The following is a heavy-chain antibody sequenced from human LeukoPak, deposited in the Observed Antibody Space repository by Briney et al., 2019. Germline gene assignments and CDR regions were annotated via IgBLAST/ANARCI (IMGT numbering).Heavy chain of an antibody. Sequence: GASVKVSCKASGYTFTDYYMHWVRQAPGQGLEWMGWINPNSGGTNSAQKFQGRVTMTRDTSISTAYMELSSLKSDDTAVYYCAKIGDSGWFPEYWGQGTLVTVSS. J-gene: IGHJ4*02. CDR1: GYTFTDYY. D-gene: IGHD6-19*01. CDR2: INPNSGGT. V-gene: IGHV1-2*02. CDR3: AKIGDSGWFPEY.